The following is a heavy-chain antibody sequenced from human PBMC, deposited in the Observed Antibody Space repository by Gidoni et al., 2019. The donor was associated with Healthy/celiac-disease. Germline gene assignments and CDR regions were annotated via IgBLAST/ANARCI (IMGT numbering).Heavy chain of an antibody. Sequence: QLQLQESGPGLVKPSETLSLTCTVSCGSISSSRYYWGWLRQPPGKGLEWIGSIYYSGSTYYNPSLKSRVTISVDTFKNQFSLKLSSVTAADTAVYYCAREHYDFWSGYTRSFDYWGQGTLVTVSS. V-gene: IGHV4-39*07. D-gene: IGHD3-3*01. CDR3: AREHYDFWSGYTRSFDY. CDR1: CGSISSSRYY. J-gene: IGHJ4*02. CDR2: IYYSGST.